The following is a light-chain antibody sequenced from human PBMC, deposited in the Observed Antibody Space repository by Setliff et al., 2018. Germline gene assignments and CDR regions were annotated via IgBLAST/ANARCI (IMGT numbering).Light chain of an antibody. V-gene: IGLV2-14*01. CDR1: SSDVVVYNS. CDR3: SSHTTSSTWV. J-gene: IGLJ3*02. CDR2: EVS. Sequence: QSALTQPASVSGSPGQSITISCTGTSSDVVVYNSVSWYQQHPGKAPKLMIYEVSNRPSGISSRFSGSKSGNTASLTISGLQAEDEADYYCSSHTTSSTWVFGGGTKVTVL.